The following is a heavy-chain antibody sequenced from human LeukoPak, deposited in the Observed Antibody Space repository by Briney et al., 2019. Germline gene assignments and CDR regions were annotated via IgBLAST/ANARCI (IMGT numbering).Heavy chain of an antibody. Sequence: PSETLSLTCAVYGGSFSGYYWSWIRQPPGKGLEWIGEINHSGSTYYNPSLKSRVTISVDTSKNQFSLKLSSVTAADTAVYYCAREGGDLVFDYWGQGTLVTVSS. CDR2: INHSGST. CDR1: GGSFSGYY. V-gene: IGHV4-34*09. J-gene: IGHJ4*02. CDR3: AREGGDLVFDY. D-gene: IGHD4-17*01.